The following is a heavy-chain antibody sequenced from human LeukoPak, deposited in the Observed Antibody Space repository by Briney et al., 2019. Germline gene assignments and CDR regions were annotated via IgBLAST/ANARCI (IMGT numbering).Heavy chain of an antibody. Sequence: GGSLRLSCAASGFTFSSYSMNWVRQAPGKGLEWVSSISSSSSYIYYADSVKGRFTISRDNAKNSLYLQMNSLRAEDTAVYYCARDVRAVAGLLDYWGQGTLATVSS. CDR2: ISSSSSYI. D-gene: IGHD6-19*01. J-gene: IGHJ4*02. CDR1: GFTFSSYS. V-gene: IGHV3-21*01. CDR3: ARDVRAVAGLLDY.